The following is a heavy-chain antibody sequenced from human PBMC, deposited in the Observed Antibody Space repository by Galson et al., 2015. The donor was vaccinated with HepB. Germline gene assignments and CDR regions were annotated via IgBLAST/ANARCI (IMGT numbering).Heavy chain of an antibody. Sequence: SVKVSCKASGYTFTSYAMHWVRQAPGQRLEWMGWINAGNGNTKYSQKFQGRVTITRDTSASTAYMELSSLRSEDTAVYYCARAPYYYDSSGYYYGAFDIWGQGTMVTVSS. V-gene: IGHV1-3*01. CDR3: ARAPYYYDSSGYYYGAFDI. D-gene: IGHD3-22*01. CDR1: GYTFTSYA. J-gene: IGHJ3*02. CDR2: INAGNGNT.